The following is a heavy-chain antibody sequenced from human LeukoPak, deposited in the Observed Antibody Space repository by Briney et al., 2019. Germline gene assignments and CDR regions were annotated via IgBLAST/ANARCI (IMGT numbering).Heavy chain of an antibody. J-gene: IGHJ4*02. V-gene: IGHV1-2*04. D-gene: IGHD5-18*01. CDR1: GYTFSDYH. CDR3: ARARYNYGFDDY. Sequence: ASVKVSCKASGYTFSDYHMHWVRQAPGQGLEWMGWISPNSGGTNYAQKFQGWVAMTRDTSISTAYLELISLRSDATAMYYCARARYNYGFDDYWGQGTLVTVSS. CDR2: ISPNSGGT.